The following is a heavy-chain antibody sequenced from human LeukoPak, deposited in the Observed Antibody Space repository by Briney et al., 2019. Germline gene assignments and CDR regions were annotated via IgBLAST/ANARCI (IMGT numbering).Heavy chain of an antibody. V-gene: IGHV3-30*18. CDR2: ISYDGSNK. D-gene: IGHD5-18*01. Sequence: GGSLRLSCAASGFTFSSYGMHWVRQAPGKGLEWVAVISYDGSNKYYADSVKGRFTISRDNSKNTLYLQMNSLRAEDTAVYYCAKVGRELWSHFDYWGQGTLVTVSS. J-gene: IGHJ4*02. CDR3: AKVGRELWSHFDY. CDR1: GFTFSSYG.